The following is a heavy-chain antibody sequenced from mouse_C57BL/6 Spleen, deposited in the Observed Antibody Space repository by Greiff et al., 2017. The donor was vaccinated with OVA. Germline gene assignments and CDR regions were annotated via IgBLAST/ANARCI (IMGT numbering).Heavy chain of an antibody. J-gene: IGHJ2*01. V-gene: IGHV1-26*01. D-gene: IGHD2-1*01. CDR3: ARPRVYYGICDY. CDR2: INPNNGGT. CDR1: GYTFTDYY. Sequence: EVQLQQSGPELVKPGASVKISCKASGYTFTDYYMNWVKQSHGKSLEWIGDINPNNGGTSYNQKFKGKATLTVDKSSSTAYMELRSLTSEDSAVYYCARPRVYYGICDYWGQGTTLTVSS.